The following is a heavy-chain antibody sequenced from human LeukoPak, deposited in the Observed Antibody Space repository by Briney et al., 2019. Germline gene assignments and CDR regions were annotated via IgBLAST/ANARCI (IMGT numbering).Heavy chain of an antibody. V-gene: IGHV3-21*01. D-gene: IGHD5-24*01. CDR2: ISSSSSYI. Sequence: GGSLRLSCAASGFTFSSYSMTWVRQAPGKGLEWVSSISSSSSYIYYADSVKGRFTISRDNAKNSLYLQMNSLRAEDTAVYYCARDLGLVEMDTIRAFDYWGQGTLVTVSS. J-gene: IGHJ4*02. CDR1: GFTFSSYS. CDR3: ARDLGLVEMDTIRAFDY.